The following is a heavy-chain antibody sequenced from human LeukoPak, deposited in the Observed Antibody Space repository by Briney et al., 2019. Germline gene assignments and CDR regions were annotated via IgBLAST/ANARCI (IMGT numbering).Heavy chain of an antibody. V-gene: IGHV3-74*01. CDR3: ARAGSYYFDY. J-gene: IGHJ4*02. Sequence: GGSLRLSCAASGFTFSSYWMHWVRQAPGKGLVWVSRTNSDGSSTSYADSVKGRFTISRDNAKNTLYLQMNSLRAEDTAVYYCARAGSYYFDYWGQGTLVTVSS. D-gene: IGHD3-10*01. CDR2: TNSDGSST. CDR1: GFTFSSYW.